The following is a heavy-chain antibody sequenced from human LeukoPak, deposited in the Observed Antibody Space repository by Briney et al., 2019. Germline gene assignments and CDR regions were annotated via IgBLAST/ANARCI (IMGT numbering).Heavy chain of an antibody. CDR1: GFTFSSYS. V-gene: IGHV3-23*01. CDR2: ISASGGRT. CDR3: AKVYDSTGYYYFFDF. D-gene: IGHD3-22*01. Sequence: PGGSLRLSCATSGFTFSSYSMNWVRQAPGKGLEWVAAISASGGRTWYTDSVTGRFTISRDNSKNTLYLQVNSLRAEDTAVYSCAKVYDSTGYYYFFDFWGQGTLVTVSS. J-gene: IGHJ4*02.